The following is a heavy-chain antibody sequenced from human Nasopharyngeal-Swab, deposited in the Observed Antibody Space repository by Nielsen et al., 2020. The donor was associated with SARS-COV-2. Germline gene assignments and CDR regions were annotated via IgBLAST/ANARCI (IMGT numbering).Heavy chain of an antibody. Sequence: GSLRLSCAVSGGSISSSYWWSWVRQPPGKGLEWIGEISHNGNANYHPSLKSQVTISLDESRNQFSLNLNSVTAADTAVYYCARSRRGAFDYWGQGTLVTVSS. CDR1: GGSISSSYW. V-gene: IGHV4-4*02. J-gene: IGHJ4*02. D-gene: IGHD2-2*01. CDR3: ARSRRGAFDY. CDR2: ISHNGNA.